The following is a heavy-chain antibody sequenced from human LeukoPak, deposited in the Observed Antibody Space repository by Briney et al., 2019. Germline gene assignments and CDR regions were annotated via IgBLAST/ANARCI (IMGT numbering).Heavy chain of an antibody. J-gene: IGHJ6*02. CDR1: GFTFSSYG. Sequence: GRSLRLSCAASGFTFSSYGMHWVRQAPGKGLEWVAVIWYDGSNKYYADSVKGRFTISRDNSKNTLYLQMNSLRAEDTAVYYCARDLSRITMIVVVTGYGMDVWGQGTTVTVSS. V-gene: IGHV3-33*01. CDR3: ARDLSRITMIVVVTGYGMDV. D-gene: IGHD3-22*01. CDR2: IWYDGSNK.